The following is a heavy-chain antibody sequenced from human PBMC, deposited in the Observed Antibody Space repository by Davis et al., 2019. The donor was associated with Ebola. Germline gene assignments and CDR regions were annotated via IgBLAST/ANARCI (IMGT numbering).Heavy chain of an antibody. D-gene: IGHD6-19*01. V-gene: IGHV2-5*02. Sequence: SGPTLVKPTQTLTLTCTFSGFSLSTSGVGVGWIRQPPGEALEWLALIYWDDDKRYSPSLKTRLTITKDTSKNQVVLTMTNMDPVDTATYYCALADPLNYSSGTLGIWGQGTMVTVSS. CDR2: IYWDDDK. J-gene: IGHJ3*02. CDR1: GFSLSTSGVG. CDR3: ALADPLNYSSGTLGI.